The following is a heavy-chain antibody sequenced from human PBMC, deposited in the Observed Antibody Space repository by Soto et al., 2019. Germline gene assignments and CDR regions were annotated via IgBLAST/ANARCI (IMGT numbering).Heavy chain of an antibody. CDR2: ISAYNGNT. D-gene: IGHD2-2*01. CDR3: AGDDGVVAQTGWFDP. Sequence: QVQLVQSGAEVKKPGASVKVSCKASGYTFTSYGISWVRQAPGQGLEWMGWISAYNGNTNYAQKLQGRVTMTTDTSTSTAYMELRGLRPDDTAVYYCAGDDGVVAQTGWFDPWGQGTLVTVSS. CDR1: GYTFTSYG. V-gene: IGHV1-18*01. J-gene: IGHJ5*02.